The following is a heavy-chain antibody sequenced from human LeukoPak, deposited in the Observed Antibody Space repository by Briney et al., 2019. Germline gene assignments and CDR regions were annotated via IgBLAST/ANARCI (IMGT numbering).Heavy chain of an antibody. J-gene: IGHJ4*02. D-gene: IGHD5-24*01. CDR1: GDSISTFY. V-gene: IGHV4-59*08. CDR3: ARGVGYNYRLYHFDY. CDR2: IYYSGST. Sequence: SQTLSLTCTVSGDSISTFYWNWIRQPPGKGLEWIGYIYYSGSTIYNPSLRSRVTLSVDTSKNQFSLKLSSVTAADTAVYYCARGVGYNYRLYHFDYWGQGTPVTVSS.